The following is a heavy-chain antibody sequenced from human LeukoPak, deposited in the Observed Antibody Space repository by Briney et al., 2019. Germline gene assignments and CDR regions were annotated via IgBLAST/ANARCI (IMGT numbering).Heavy chain of an antibody. Sequence: SVKVSCKASGGTFSSYAISWVRQAPGQGLEWMGGIIPIFGTANYAQKFQGRVTITADESTSTAYMELSSLRSEDTAVYYCARDKDYYDSSGYYSVRPWGQGTLVTVSS. D-gene: IGHD3-22*01. CDR2: IIPIFGTA. J-gene: IGHJ5*02. V-gene: IGHV1-69*13. CDR1: GGTFSSYA. CDR3: ARDKDYYDSSGYYSVRP.